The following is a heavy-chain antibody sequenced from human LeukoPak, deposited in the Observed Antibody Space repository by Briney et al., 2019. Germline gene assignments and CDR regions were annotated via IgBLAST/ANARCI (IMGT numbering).Heavy chain of an antibody. Sequence: GGSLRLSCAASGFTFSTYSMNWVRQAPGKGLEWVSYISTSSSTIYYADSVKGRFTISRGNAKNSLYLQMNSLRAEDTAVYYCARSGSGSYYNRYFDYWGQGTLVTVSS. CDR1: GFTFSTYS. D-gene: IGHD3-10*01. CDR3: ARSGSGSYYNRYFDY. CDR2: ISTSSSTI. V-gene: IGHV3-48*01. J-gene: IGHJ4*02.